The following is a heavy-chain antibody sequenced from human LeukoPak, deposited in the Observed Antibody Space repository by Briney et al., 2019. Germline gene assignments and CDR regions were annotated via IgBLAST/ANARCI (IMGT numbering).Heavy chain of an antibody. CDR1: GGSISSGGYY. Sequence: PSETLSLTCTVSGGSISSGGYYWSWIRQPPGKGLEWIGYIYHSGSTNYNPSLKSRVTISVDTSKNQFSLKLSSVTAADTAVYYCARGGAFDIWGQGTMVTVSS. CDR2: IYHSGST. V-gene: IGHV4-61*08. CDR3: ARGGAFDI. J-gene: IGHJ3*02.